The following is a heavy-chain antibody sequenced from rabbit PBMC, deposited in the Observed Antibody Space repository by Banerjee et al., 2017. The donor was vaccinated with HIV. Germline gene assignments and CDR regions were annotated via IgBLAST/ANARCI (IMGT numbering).Heavy chain of an antibody. D-gene: IGHD4-1*01. CDR3: ARGGVGSGWGPDGFDP. V-gene: IGHV1S45*01. CDR2: INTGTGNT. CDR1: GFDFSSSYW. J-gene: IGHJ2*01. Sequence: QQQLEESGGGLVKPEGSLTLTCKASGFDFSSSYWICWVRQAPGKGLEWVACINTGTGNTYYASWAKGRFTISTTSSTTVTLQMTSLTAADTATYFCARGGVGSGWGPDGFDPWGQGTLVTVS.